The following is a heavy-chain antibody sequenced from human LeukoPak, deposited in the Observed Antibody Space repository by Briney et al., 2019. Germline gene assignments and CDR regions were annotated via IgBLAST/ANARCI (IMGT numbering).Heavy chain of an antibody. CDR2: IYSAGTT. D-gene: IGHD7-27*01. V-gene: IGHV3-66*01. CDR1: GFAVSSNY. Sequence: PGGSLRLSCVAAGFAVSSNYMNWVRPAPGKGLEWVSVIYSAGTTYYADSVKGRFTISRDNSKNTLYLQMNRLRAEDTAVYYCARDQLGGLFDNWGQGTLVTVSS. CDR3: ARDQLGGLFDN. J-gene: IGHJ4*02.